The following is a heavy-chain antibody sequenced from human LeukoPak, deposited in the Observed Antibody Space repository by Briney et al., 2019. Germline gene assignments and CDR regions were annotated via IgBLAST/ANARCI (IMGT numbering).Heavy chain of an antibody. D-gene: IGHD3-10*01. J-gene: IGHJ4*02. V-gene: IGHV1-69*04. Sequence: SVKVSCKASGGTFSSYAISWVRQAPGQGLEWMGRIIPILGIANYAQKFQGRVTITADKSTSTAYMELSSLRSEDTAVYYCARSGRDYYGSGSYLPPDYWGQGTPVTVSS. CDR1: GGTFSSYA. CDR2: IIPILGIA. CDR3: ARSGRDYYGSGSYLPPDY.